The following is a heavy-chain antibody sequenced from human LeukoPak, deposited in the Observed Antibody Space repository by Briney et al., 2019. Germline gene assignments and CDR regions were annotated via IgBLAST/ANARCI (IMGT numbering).Heavy chain of an antibody. D-gene: IGHD5-12*01. J-gene: IGHJ5*02. CDR3: ARHGYSGYDLRLP. CDR1: GGSISSYY. V-gene: IGHV4-59*08. Sequence: PSETLSLTCTVSGGSISSYYWNWIRQPPGKGLEWIGYIYYSGSTSCNPSLKSRVTISVDTSKNQFSLKLSSVTAADTAVYYCARHGYSGYDLRLPWGQGTLVTVSS. CDR2: IYYSGST.